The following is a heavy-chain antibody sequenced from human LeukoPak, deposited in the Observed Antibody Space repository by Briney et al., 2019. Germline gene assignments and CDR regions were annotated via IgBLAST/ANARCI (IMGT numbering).Heavy chain of an antibody. CDR1: GFTFSSYS. V-gene: IGHV3-48*02. Sequence: GGSLRLSCAASGFTFSSYSMNWVRQAPGKGVEWVSYISSSSSTIYYADSVKGRFTISRDNANNSLYLQMNSLRDEDTAVYYCARDSTGTTGFIDYWGQGTLVTVSS. D-gene: IGHD4-17*01. CDR3: ARDSTGTTGFIDY. CDR2: ISSSSSTI. J-gene: IGHJ4*02.